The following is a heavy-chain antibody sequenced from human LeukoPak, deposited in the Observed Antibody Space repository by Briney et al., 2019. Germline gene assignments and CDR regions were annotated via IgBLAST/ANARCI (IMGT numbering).Heavy chain of an antibody. V-gene: IGHV3-23*01. J-gene: IGHJ4*02. Sequence: GGSLRLSCAASGFTFSTYAMSWVRQAPGKGLEWVSSISGSDGSTYYADSVKGLFTISRDNSKNTLYLQMNSLRAEDTAVYYCAKMDGSGSYYNPLDYWGQGTLVTVSS. CDR3: AKMDGSGSYYNPLDY. CDR1: GFTFSTYA. CDR2: ISGSDGST. D-gene: IGHD3-10*01.